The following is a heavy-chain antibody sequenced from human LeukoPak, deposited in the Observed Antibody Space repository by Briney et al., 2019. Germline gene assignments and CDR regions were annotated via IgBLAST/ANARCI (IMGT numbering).Heavy chain of an antibody. CDR3: AREDAGGTYSFDY. D-gene: IGHD1-26*01. J-gene: IGHJ4*02. Sequence: GGSLRLSCAVSGFTVSSNFMSWVRQAPGKGPEWVSVIYTSGITYYADSVRGRFTISRGNSKNTLYLQMDSLTAEDTAVYYCAREDAGGTYSFDYWGQGTLVTVSS. V-gene: IGHV3-66*01. CDR1: GFTVSSNF. CDR2: IYTSGIT.